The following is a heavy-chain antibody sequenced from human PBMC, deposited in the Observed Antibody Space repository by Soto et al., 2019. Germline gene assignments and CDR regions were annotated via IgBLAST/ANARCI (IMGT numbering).Heavy chain of an antibody. CDR3: ARKRTGPHGMDV. CDR2: IIPIFGTA. V-gene: IGHV1-69*13. Sequence: SVKVSCKASGGTFSSYAISWVRQAPGQGLEWMGGIIPIFGTANYAQKFQGRVTITADESTSTAYMELSSLRSEDTAVYYCARKRTGPHGMDVWGQGTTVTVSS. D-gene: IGHD1-1*01. J-gene: IGHJ6*02. CDR1: GGTFSSYA.